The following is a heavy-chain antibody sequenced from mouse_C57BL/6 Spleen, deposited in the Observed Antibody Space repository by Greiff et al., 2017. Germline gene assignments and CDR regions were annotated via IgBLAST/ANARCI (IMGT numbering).Heavy chain of an antibody. Sequence: VQLQQSGAELVRPGASVKLSCTASGFNIQASYMHWVKQRPEQGLWWIGRIDPEDGDPEYAPKFQGKATMTADTSSNTAYLQLSSLTSEDTSVYYCTTSYYVSQFFFDYWGQGTTLTVSS. J-gene: IGHJ2*01. CDR2: IDPEDGDP. CDR3: TTSYYVSQFFFDY. V-gene: IGHV14-1*01. CDR1: GFNIQASY. D-gene: IGHD1-1*01.